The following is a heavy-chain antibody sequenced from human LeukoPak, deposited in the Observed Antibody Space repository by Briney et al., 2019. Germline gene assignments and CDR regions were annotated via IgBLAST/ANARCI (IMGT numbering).Heavy chain of an antibody. V-gene: IGHV4-59*01. CDR2: IYYSGST. J-gene: IGHJ4*02. Sequence: KPSETLSLTCTVSGGSISTYYWSWIRQPPGKGLEWIGYIYYSGSTNYNPSLKSRVTISVDTSKNQFSLKLSSVTAADTAVYYCARSRYGYNSGHFDYWGQGTLVTVSS. CDR3: ARSRYGYNSGHFDY. CDR1: GGSISTYY. D-gene: IGHD5-24*01.